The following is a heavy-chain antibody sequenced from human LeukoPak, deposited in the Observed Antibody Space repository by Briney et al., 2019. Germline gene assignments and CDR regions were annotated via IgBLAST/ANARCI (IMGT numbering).Heavy chain of an antibody. J-gene: IGHJ4*02. D-gene: IGHD2-21*01. CDR2: ISGSGNNR. V-gene: IGHV3-23*01. CDR3: GKEGGHMKPFEY. CDR1: GFSFSNYG. Sequence: PGGSLRLSCAASGFSFSNYGMGWVRPAPKKGLEWVSAISGSGNNRYYADSVKGRFNISRDNSTSPLYLQMNSPGAADSAVFSCGKEGGHMKPFEYWGQGTLVTVSS.